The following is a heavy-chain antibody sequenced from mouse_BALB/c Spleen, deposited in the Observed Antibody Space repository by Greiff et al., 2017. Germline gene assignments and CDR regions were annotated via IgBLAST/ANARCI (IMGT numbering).Heavy chain of an antibody. Sequence: VQLVESGPGLVAPSQSLSITCTVSGFSLTSYDISWIRQPPGKGLEWLGVIWTGGGTNYNSAFMSRLSISKDNSKSQVFLKMNSLQTDDTAIYYCVRDGRRGFAYWGQGTLVTVSA. CDR3: VRDGRRGFAY. CDR2: IWTGGGT. CDR1: GFSLTSYD. J-gene: IGHJ3*01. V-gene: IGHV2-9-2*01.